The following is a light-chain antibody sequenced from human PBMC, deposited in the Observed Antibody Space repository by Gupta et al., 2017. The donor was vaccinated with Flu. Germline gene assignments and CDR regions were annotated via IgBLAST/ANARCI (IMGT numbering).Light chain of an antibody. CDR1: SSDVGGYNY. V-gene: IGLV2-14*01. Sequence: ALTPPAPVSGSPGQSSTFPCTGTSSDVGGYNYVSWYQQHPGKAPKLMIYEVSNRPSGVSNRFSGSKSGNTASLTISGLQAEDEDDDYCSSYTSSSTEVFGTGTKVTVL. J-gene: IGLJ1*01. CDR3: SSYTSSSTEV. CDR2: EVS.